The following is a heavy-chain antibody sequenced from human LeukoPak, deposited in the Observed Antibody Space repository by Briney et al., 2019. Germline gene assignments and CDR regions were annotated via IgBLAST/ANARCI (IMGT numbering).Heavy chain of an antibody. V-gene: IGHV1-69*13. J-gene: IGHJ3*02. CDR2: IIPIFGTA. CDR3: ARSIAASWAFDI. Sequence: GASVKVSCKASGYTFTTYTIHWVRQAPGQGLEWMGGIIPIFGTANYAQKFQGRVTITADESTSTAYMELSSLRSEDTAVYYCARSIAASWAFDIWGQGTMVTVSS. CDR1: GYTFTTYT. D-gene: IGHD6-25*01.